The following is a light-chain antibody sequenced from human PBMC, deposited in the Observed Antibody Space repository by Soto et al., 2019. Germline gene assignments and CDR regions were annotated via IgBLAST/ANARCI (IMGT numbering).Light chain of an antibody. CDR3: QSYDSSLSAYV. J-gene: IGLJ1*01. Sequence: QSVLTQPPSVSGAPGQRATMSCTGSSSNIGAGYDVHWYQQLPGTAPKLLIYDNSNRPSGVPDRFSGSKSGTSSSLAITGLQADDEADYYCQSYDSSLSAYVFGTGTKVTVL. V-gene: IGLV1-40*01. CDR1: SSNIGAGYD. CDR2: DNS.